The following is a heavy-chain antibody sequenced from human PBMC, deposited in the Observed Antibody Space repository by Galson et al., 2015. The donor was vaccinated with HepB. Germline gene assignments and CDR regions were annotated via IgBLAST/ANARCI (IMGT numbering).Heavy chain of an antibody. D-gene: IGHD1-26*01. CDR1: GFTFNDHV. V-gene: IGHV3-9*01. CDR2: ISWKSGSV. CDR3: VKDISVGSSPDAFDI. J-gene: IGHJ3*02. Sequence: SLRLSCAASGFTFNDHVMNWVRQAPGKGLEWVSSISWKSGSVVYADSVKGRFTISRDNAKNSLYLEMNSLRVEDTAFFYCVKDISVGSSPDAFDIWGQGTMVFVSS.